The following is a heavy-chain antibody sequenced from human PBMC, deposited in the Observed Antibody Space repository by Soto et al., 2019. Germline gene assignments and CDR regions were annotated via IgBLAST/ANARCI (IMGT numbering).Heavy chain of an antibody. Sequence: QVQLQESGPGLVKPSGTLSLTCAVSSGSISSSNWWSWVRQPPGKGLEWIGEIYHSGSTNYNPSLKRRVTISVDKSKNQFSLKLSSVTAADTAVYYCARGRGYCSGGSCQGFDYWGQGTLVTVSS. CDR1: SGSISSSNW. D-gene: IGHD2-15*01. J-gene: IGHJ4*02. CDR3: ARGRGYCSGGSCQGFDY. V-gene: IGHV4-4*02. CDR2: IYHSGST.